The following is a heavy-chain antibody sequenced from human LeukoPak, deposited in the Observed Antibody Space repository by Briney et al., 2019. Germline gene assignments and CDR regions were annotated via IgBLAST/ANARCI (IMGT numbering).Heavy chain of an antibody. CDR1: GFTFSNYW. V-gene: IGHV3-7*01. CDR3: ARDDGLTFDY. Sequence: GGSLRLSCAASGFTFSNYWMTWVRQAPGKGLEWVANIKPDGSEKYYVDSVKGRFTISRDNAKNSLYLQMNSLRAEDTAVYYCARDDGLTFDYWGQGTLVTVSS. J-gene: IGHJ4*02. D-gene: IGHD3-9*01. CDR2: IKPDGSEK.